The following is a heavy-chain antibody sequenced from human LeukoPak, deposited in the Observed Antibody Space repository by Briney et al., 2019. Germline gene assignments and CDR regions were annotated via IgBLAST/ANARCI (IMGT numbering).Heavy chain of an antibody. J-gene: IGHJ4*02. CDR1: GFTFSNYA. CDR3: VEDRYQSSGYRALDH. Sequence: GGSMRLSCAASGFTFSNYAMSCVRQAPGKGLEWVSDISHNGGSPYYADSVKGRFTISRDNSKNTLYLHVNNLRAEDTAVYYCVEDRYQSSGYRALDHWGQGTLVTVSS. D-gene: IGHD3-22*01. CDR2: ISHNGGSP. V-gene: IGHV3-23*01.